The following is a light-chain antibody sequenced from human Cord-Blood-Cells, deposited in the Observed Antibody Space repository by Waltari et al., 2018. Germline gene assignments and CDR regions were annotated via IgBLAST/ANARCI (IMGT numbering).Light chain of an antibody. CDR3: QQSYSTPPS. Sequence: DIQMTQLPYSLSASVASRVAITCRARQSSSSYLNWYQQKPGKAPKLLIYAASSLQSGVPSRCSGSGSGTDFTLTISSLQPEDVATYYCQQSYSTPPSFGQGTKLEIK. J-gene: IGKJ2*03. V-gene: IGKV1-39*01. CDR1: QSSSSY. CDR2: AAS.